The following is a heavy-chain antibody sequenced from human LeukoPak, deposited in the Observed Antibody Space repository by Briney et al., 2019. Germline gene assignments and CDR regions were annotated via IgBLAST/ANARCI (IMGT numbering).Heavy chain of an antibody. Sequence: KPSETLSLTCAVYGGSFSGYYWSWIRQPPGKGLEWIGEVNHSGSTNYNPSLKSRVTISVDTSKNQFSLKLSSVTAADTAVYYCAREVVPAATDYYYMDVWGKGTTVTVSS. D-gene: IGHD2-2*01. CDR2: VNHSGST. CDR1: GGSFSGYY. V-gene: IGHV4-34*01. CDR3: AREVVPAATDYYYMDV. J-gene: IGHJ6*03.